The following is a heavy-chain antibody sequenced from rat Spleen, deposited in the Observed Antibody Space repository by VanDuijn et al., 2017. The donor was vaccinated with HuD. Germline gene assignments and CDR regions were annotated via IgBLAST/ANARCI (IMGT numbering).Heavy chain of an antibody. Sequence: EVQLVESGGGLVQPGRSLKLSCAASGFTFSNYGMAWVLQAPTKGLAWVASISYDGGSTYYRDSVKGRFTISRDNAKRTLYLQMDSLRSEDTATYYCARHGTINTMVRYYFDYWGQGDMVTVSS. J-gene: IGHJ2*01. D-gene: IGHD1-1*01. CDR1: GFTFSNYG. V-gene: IGHV5-29*01. CDR3: ARHGTINTMVRYYFDY. CDR2: ISYDGGST.